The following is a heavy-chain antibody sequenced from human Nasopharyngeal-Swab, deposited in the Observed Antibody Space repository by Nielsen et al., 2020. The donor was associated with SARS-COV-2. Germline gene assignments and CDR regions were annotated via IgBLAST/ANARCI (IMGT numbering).Heavy chain of an antibody. Sequence: SETLSLTCAVYGGSFSGYYWSWIRQPPGKGLEWIGKINHSGSTNYNPSLKSRVTISVDTSKNQFSLKLSSVTAADTAVYYCARGPRILTGYRRGWFDPWGQGTLVTVSS. CDR2: INHSGST. CDR1: GGSFSGYY. D-gene: IGHD3-9*01. V-gene: IGHV4-34*01. J-gene: IGHJ5*02. CDR3: ARGPRILTGYRRGWFDP.